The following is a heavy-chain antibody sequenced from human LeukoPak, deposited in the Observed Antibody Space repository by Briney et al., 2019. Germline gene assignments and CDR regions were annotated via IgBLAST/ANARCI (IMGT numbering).Heavy chain of an antibody. V-gene: IGHV4-34*01. CDR2: INHSGST. J-gene: IGHJ4*02. CDR3: ARTPPGGYDYVTIFDY. CDR1: GGSFSGYY. D-gene: IGHD5-12*01. Sequence: SETLSLTRAVYGGSFSGYYWSWIRQPPGKGLEWIGEINHSGSTNYNPSLKSRVTISVDTSKNQFSLKLSSVTAADTAVYYCARTPPGGYDYVTIFDYWGQGTLVTVSS.